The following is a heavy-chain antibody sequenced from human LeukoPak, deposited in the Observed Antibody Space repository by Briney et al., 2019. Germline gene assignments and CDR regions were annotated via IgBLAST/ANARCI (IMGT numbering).Heavy chain of an antibody. CDR2: IYTSGST. CDR3: AKHSSSVRAYFDY. CDR1: GGSISSYY. Sequence: SETLSLTCTVSGGSISSYYWGWIRQPAGKGLEWIGRIYTSGSTNYNPSLKSRVTMSVDTSKNQFSLKLSSVTAADTAVYYCAKHSSSVRAYFDYWGQGTLVTVSS. V-gene: IGHV4-4*07. J-gene: IGHJ4*02. D-gene: IGHD6-13*01.